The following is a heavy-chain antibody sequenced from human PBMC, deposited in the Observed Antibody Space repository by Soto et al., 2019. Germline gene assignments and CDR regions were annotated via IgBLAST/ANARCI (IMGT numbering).Heavy chain of an antibody. CDR3: ARAITMVRGVLPPPYYFDY. V-gene: IGHV4-39*01. CDR1: GGSISSSSYY. J-gene: IGHJ4*02. Sequence: QLQLQESGPGLVKPSETLSLTCTVSGGSISSSSYYWGWIRQPPGKGLEWIGSIYYSGSTYYNPSLKSRVTLSVDTSKNQFSLKLSSVTAADTAVYYCARAITMVRGVLPPPYYFDYWGQVTLVTVSS. CDR2: IYYSGST. D-gene: IGHD3-10*01.